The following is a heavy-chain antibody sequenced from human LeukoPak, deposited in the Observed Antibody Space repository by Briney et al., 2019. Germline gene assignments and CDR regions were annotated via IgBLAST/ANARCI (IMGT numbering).Heavy chain of an antibody. CDR1: GGYISSSSYY. Sequence: SETLPLTCTVSGGYISSSSYYWGWLRQPPGKGLEWFGSIYYSGSTYYNPSLKRRDPIPVDTSKNQFSLKLSSVTAADTAVYYCARLAGTFYYYYYMDVWSKATTVTVSS. CDR2: IYYSGST. J-gene: IGHJ6*03. V-gene: IGHV4-39*01. CDR3: ARLAGTFYYYYYMDV. D-gene: IGHD1-7*01.